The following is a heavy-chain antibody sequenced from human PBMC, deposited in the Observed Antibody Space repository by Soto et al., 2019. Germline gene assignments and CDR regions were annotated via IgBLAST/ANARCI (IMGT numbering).Heavy chain of an antibody. CDR2: IYSTGTT. V-gene: IGHV3-53*01. CDR1: GFTVGNNY. D-gene: IGHD3-10*01. Sequence: EVQLVESGGGLIQPGGSLKLSCAASGFTVGNNYMSWVRQAPGKGLEWVSLIYSTGTTKYADSVKGRFTVSRDNAKNTLYLQMNSLRAEDTAVYYCVIDGGGSGSHYNSFGYSGQGALVIVSS. J-gene: IGHJ4*02. CDR3: VIDGGGSGSHYNSFGY.